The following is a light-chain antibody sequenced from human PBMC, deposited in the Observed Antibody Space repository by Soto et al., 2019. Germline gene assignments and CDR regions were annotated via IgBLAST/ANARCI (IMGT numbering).Light chain of an antibody. CDR2: EVN. Sequence: QSALTQPASVSGSPGQSITISCTGTSSDVGGYNYVSWYQQHPGKAPKLMIYEVNNRPSWVSNRFSGSKSGNTASLTISGLLDEDEADYYCSSYTSSSTTVVFGGGTQLTVL. CDR3: SSYTSSSTTVV. V-gene: IGLV2-14*01. J-gene: IGLJ2*01. CDR1: SSDVGGYNY.